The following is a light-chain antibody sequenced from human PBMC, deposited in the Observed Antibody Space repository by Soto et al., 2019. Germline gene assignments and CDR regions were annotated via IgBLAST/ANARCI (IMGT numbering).Light chain of an antibody. Sequence: QSALTQPPSASGSPGQSVTISCTGTSNDVGGYNYVSWYQQHPGKAPKLMIYEVTKRPSGVPDRFSGSKSGNTASLTVSGLQAEDEADYYCSSYAGSNTWVFGGGTQLTVL. V-gene: IGLV2-8*01. CDR3: SSYAGSNTWV. CDR2: EVT. J-gene: IGLJ3*02. CDR1: SNDVGGYNY.